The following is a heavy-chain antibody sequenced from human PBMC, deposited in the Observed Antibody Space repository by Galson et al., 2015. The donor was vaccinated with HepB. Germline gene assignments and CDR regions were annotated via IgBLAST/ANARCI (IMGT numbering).Heavy chain of an antibody. J-gene: IGHJ4*02. D-gene: IGHD3-16*01. CDR3: ARRAGASGGFSFDY. CDR1: GFPFSNYA. V-gene: IGHV3-30*04. CDR2: ILHDAHNR. Sequence: LRLSCAASGFPFSNYAMHWVRQTPGKGLEWMTVILHDAHNRYYADSVEGRFTVSRDNSKNTVYLQMHSLRPEDTAIYYCARRAGASGGFSFDYWGQGSLVTVSS.